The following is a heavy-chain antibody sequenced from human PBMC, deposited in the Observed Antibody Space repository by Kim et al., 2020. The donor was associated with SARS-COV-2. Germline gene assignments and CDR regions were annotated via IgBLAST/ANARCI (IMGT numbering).Heavy chain of an antibody. Sequence: STYYADSVKGRFTISRDNSKNTLYLQMNSLRAEDTAVYYCARATRYYFDYWGQGTLVTVSS. CDR2: ST. V-gene: IGHV3-53*01. D-gene: IGHD1-1*01. CDR3: ARATRYYFDY. J-gene: IGHJ4*02.